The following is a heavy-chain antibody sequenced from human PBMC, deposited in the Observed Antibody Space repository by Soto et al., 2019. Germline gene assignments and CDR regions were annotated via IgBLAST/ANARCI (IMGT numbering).Heavy chain of an antibody. CDR2: INHSGST. CDR1: GGSFSGYY. D-gene: IGHD5-18*01. V-gene: IGHV4-34*01. J-gene: IGHJ6*04. CDR3: ARGPAMDRKYRYYYYGMDV. Sequence: PAGTLSLTCAAYGGSFSGYYWSWIRQPPGKGLEWIGEINHSGSTNYNPSLKSRVTISVDTSKNQFSLKLSSVTAADTAVYYCARGPAMDRKYRYYYYGMDVWGNGTTVTVSS.